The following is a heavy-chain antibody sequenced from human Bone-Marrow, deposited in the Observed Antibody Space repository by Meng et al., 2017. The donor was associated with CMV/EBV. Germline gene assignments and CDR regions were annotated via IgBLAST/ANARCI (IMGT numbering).Heavy chain of an antibody. CDR2: IYPGDSDT. CDR3: ARHQWNRNYDFWTAPLEHYYYGLDV. CDR1: ESIFTNDW. Sequence: GGSLRLSSKGSESIFTNDWIAWVRQVPGKGLEWMGIIYPGDSDTRYSPSFRGQVTISVDMSVSTAYLQWSSLKAADTAIYYRARHQWNRNYDFWTAPLEHYYYGLDVWGQGTTVTVSS. J-gene: IGHJ6*02. V-gene: IGHV5-51*01. D-gene: IGHD3/OR15-3a*01.